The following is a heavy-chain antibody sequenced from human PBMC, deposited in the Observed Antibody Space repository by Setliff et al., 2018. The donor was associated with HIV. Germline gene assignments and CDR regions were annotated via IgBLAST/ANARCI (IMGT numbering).Heavy chain of an antibody. J-gene: IGHJ3*02. D-gene: IGHD5-18*01. CDR3: AKMHTAMDPDTFDI. V-gene: IGHV3-30*02. CDR1: GFTFISYG. Sequence: GGSLRLSCAVSGFTFISYGMYWVRQAPGKGLEWVAFIRYDGSYRYYVDSVKVRFTISRDNSKNTMFLQMNSLRVEDTAIYYCAKMHTAMDPDTFDIWGQGTMVTVSS. CDR2: IRYDGSYR.